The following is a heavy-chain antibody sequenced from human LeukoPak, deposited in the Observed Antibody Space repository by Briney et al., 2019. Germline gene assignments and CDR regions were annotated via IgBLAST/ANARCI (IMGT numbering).Heavy chain of an antibody. V-gene: IGHV4-31*03. D-gene: IGHD4-17*01. CDR2: IYYSGST. CDR3: ARGLRTLSDAFDI. Sequence: SETLSLTCTVSGGSISSGGYYWSWIRQHPGKGRDWIGYIYYSGSTYYNPSLKSRVTISVDTSKNQFSLKLSSVTAADTAVYYWARGLRTLSDAFDIWGQGTMVTVSS. CDR1: GGSISSGGYY. J-gene: IGHJ3*02.